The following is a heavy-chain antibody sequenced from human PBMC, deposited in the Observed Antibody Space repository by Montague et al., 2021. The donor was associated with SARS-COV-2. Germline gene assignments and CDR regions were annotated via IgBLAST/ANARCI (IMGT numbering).Heavy chain of an antibody. CDR1: GDSISSANYY. CDR3: ARGNITPSGFDI. CDR2: IYYTGGT. V-gene: IGHV4-31*03. Sequence: TLSLTCTVPGDSISSANYYWNWIRQNPGKGLEWIGYIYYTGGTHYNPSLESRLTMSIDTSKSQFSLRLSSVTAADTAVYYCARGNITPSGFDIWGQGTVVTGSS. J-gene: IGHJ3*02. D-gene: IGHD1-14*01.